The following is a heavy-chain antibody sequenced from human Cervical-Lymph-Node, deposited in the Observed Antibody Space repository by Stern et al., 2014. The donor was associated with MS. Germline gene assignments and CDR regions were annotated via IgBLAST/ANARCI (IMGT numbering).Heavy chain of an antibody. CDR3: TTDEVANFAH. CDR1: GFIFSKAW. J-gene: IGHJ5*02. V-gene: IGHV3-15*01. Sequence: EVQLEESWGGLVKPGGSLRLSGAASGFIFSKAWTTGVRQAPGKGMQWVARIKPKTDGGTTNYSTPVQGRFTISRDDSKNILFLHMNSLKTEDTAVYYCTTDEVANFAHWGQGTLVTVSS. CDR2: IKPKTDGGTT.